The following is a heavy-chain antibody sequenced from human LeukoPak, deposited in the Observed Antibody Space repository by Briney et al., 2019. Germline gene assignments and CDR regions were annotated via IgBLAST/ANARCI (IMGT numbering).Heavy chain of an antibody. Sequence: GGSLRLSCAVSGFTFSSNWMSWVRQAPGKGLEWVANIKQDGSNKYYADSVKGRFTISRDNSKNTLYVQMNSLRAEDTAVYYCEKDWNYYGSGNYYDSWGYWGQGTLVSVSS. V-gene: IGHV3-7*01. CDR3: EKDWNYYGSGNYYDSWGY. CDR2: IKQDGSNK. CDR1: GFTFSSNW. J-gene: IGHJ4*02. D-gene: IGHD3-10*01.